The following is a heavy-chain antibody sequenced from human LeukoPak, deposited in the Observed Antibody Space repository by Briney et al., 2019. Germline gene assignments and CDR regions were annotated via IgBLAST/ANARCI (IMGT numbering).Heavy chain of an antibody. D-gene: IGHD2/OR15-2a*01. CDR1: GFTFSSYA. CDR2: ISGSGGST. V-gene: IGHV3-23*01. Sequence: PGGSLRLSCAASGFTFSSYAMSWVRQAPGKGLEWVSGISGSGGSTYYTESVKGRFTISRDNSKNTLYLQMNSLRAEDTAVYYCAKKGPYCNSITCYATDYWGQGTLVTVSS. J-gene: IGHJ4*02. CDR3: AKKGPYCNSITCYATDY.